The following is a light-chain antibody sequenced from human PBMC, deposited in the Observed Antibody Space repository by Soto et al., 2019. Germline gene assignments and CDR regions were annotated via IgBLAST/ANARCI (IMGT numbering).Light chain of an antibody. CDR2: EVS. CDR1: SSDVGGYNY. CDR3: SSYTSSSTKV. Sequence: QSVLTHPASVSGSPVQAITISCTGTSSDVGGYNYVSWYQQHPGKAPKLMIYEVSNRPSGVSNRFSGSKSGNTASLTISGLQAEDEADYYCSSYTSSSTKVFGTGTKLTVL. J-gene: IGLJ1*01. V-gene: IGLV2-14*01.